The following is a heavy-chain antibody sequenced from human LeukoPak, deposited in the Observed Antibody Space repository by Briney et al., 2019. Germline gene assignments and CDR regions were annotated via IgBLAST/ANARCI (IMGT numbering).Heavy chain of an antibody. Sequence: PGGSLRLSCAAPGFTFSSYAMSWVRQAPGKGLDWVSAISGSGGSTYYADSVKGRFTISRDNSKNTLYLQMNSLRAEDTAVYYCAKVGGLRYFDWLFIMDWGQGTLVTVSS. J-gene: IGHJ4*02. CDR1: GFTFSSYA. V-gene: IGHV3-23*01. CDR3: AKVGGLRYFDWLFIMD. D-gene: IGHD3-9*01. CDR2: ISGSGGST.